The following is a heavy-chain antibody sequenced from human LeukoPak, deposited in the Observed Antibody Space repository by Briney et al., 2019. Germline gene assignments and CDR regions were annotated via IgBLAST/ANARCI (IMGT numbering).Heavy chain of an antibody. Sequence: GGSLRLSCAASGFTFSSYWMSWVRQAPGKGLEWVANIKQDGSEKYYADSVKGRFTISRDNSKNTLYLQMNSLRAEDTAVYYCAKPIGEWGDMTTVNFDYWGQGTLVTVSS. V-gene: IGHV3-7*01. CDR2: IKQDGSEK. J-gene: IGHJ4*02. CDR3: AKPIGEWGDMTTVNFDY. D-gene: IGHD4-17*01. CDR1: GFTFSSYW.